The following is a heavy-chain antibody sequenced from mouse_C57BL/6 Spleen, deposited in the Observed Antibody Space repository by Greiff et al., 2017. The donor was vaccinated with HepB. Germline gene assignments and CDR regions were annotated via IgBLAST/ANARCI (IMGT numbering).Heavy chain of an antibody. D-gene: IGHD4-1*02. CDR1: GYTFPRSG. CDR2: IYPRSGNT. V-gene: IGHV1-81*01. Sequence: HVQLPQSGAVLASPGASVKLSCTASGYTFPRSGLRWVNQRTGQVLECLGEIYPRSGNTYYNETFKGKATLNADKSSSTAYMELRSRTSEDSAVYFCARPNWDARYFDYWGQGTTLTVSS. CDR3: ARPNWDARYFDY. J-gene: IGHJ2*01.